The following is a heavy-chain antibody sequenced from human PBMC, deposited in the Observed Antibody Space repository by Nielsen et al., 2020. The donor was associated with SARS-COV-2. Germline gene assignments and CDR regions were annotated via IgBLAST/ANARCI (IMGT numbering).Heavy chain of an antibody. J-gene: IGHJ6*02. D-gene: IGHD5-24*01. CDR2: INRDGSVT. CDR3: VREGDGYHSYYYGLDV. V-gene: IGHV3-74*01. CDR1: GFTLSNYN. Sequence: GESPKISCAASGFTLSNYNMHWVRQGPGKGLVWVSRINRDGSVTNYADSVKGRFTISRDNGGNTLYLQVNSLRAEDTAVYYCVREGDGYHSYYYGLDVWGRGTTVTVSS.